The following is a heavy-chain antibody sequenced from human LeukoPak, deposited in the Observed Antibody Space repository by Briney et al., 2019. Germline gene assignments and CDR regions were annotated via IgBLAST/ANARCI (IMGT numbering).Heavy chain of an antibody. CDR1: GFTFSSYG. J-gene: IGHJ5*02. V-gene: IGHV4-34*01. D-gene: IGHD3-9*01. CDR3: ARGPYYDILTGYYQYNWFDP. Sequence: PGGSLRLSCAASGFTFSSYGMHWVRQPPGKGLEWIGEINHSGSTNYNPSLKSRVTISVDTSKNQFSLKLSSVTAADTAVYYCARGPYYDILTGYYQYNWFDPWGQGTLVTVSS. CDR2: INHSGST.